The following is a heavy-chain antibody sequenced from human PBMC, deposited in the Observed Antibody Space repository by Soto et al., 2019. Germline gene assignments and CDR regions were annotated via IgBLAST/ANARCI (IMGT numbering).Heavy chain of an antibody. J-gene: IGHJ4*02. CDR2: ISGSGGST. CDR1: GFTFSSYA. D-gene: IGHD3-3*01. V-gene: IGHV3-23*01. Sequence: GGSLRLSCAASGFTFSSYAMSWVRQAPGKGLEWVSAISGSGGSTYYADSVKGRFTISRDNSKNTLYLQMNSLRAEDTAVYYCAPVTIFGDYYFDYWGQGTLVTVSS. CDR3: APVTIFGDYYFDY.